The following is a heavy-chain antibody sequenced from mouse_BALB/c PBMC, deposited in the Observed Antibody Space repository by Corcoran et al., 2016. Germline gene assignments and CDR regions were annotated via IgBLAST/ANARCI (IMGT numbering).Heavy chain of an antibody. J-gene: IGHJ3*01. CDR2: INTYTGEQ. CDR1: GYTFTNYG. D-gene: IGHD2-4*01. CDR3: ARRDYDGAWFAY. Sequence: QIQLVQSGPELKKPGETVKISCKASGYTFTNYGMHWVKQAPGKGLKWMGWINTYTGEQTYADDFKGRFAFSLETSASTAYLQINTLKNENTATYFCARRDYDGAWFAYWGQGTLVTVYA. V-gene: IGHV9-3-1*01.